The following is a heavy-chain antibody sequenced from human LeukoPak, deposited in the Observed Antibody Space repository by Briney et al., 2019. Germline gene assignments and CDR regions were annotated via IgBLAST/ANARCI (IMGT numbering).Heavy chain of an antibody. CDR3: ARDIGSNYGSHDAFDI. D-gene: IGHD1-26*01. Sequence: ASVKVSCKASGYTFTDYYMNWARQAPGQGLEWMGWINPNSGGTNYAQKFQGRVTMTRDTSLSTAYMELNSLRSDDTAMYYCARDIGSNYGSHDAFDIWGQGTMVTVSS. CDR2: INPNSGGT. J-gene: IGHJ3*02. CDR1: GYTFTDYY. V-gene: IGHV1-2*02.